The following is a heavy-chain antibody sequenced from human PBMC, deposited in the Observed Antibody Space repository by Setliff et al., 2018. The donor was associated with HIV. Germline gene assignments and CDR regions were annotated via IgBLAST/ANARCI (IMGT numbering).Heavy chain of an antibody. V-gene: IGHV1-46*01. CDR1: GYSFTSYY. D-gene: IGHD3-16*01. J-gene: IGHJ5*02. Sequence: GASVKVSCKASGYSFTSYYVHWVRQATGQGLEWMGIINPTGGSTSYAQKFQGRVTITADKSTSTVYMELSSLRSEDTAVYYCARSGIPYWELGEWGWFDPWGQGTLVTVSS. CDR2: INPTGGST. CDR3: ARSGIPYWELGEWGWFDP.